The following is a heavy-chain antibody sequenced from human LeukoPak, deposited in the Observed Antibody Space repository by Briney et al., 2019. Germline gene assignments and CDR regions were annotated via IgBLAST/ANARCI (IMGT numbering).Heavy chain of an antibody. V-gene: IGHV4-61*02. J-gene: IGHJ5*02. CDR1: GGSISSGSYY. D-gene: IGHD6-13*01. CDR2: IYTSGST. CDR3: ARGHYSSSWYWFDP. Sequence: PSETLSLTCTVSGGSISSGSYYWSWIRQPAGKGLEWIGRIYTSGSTNYNPSLKSRVTISVDTSKNQFSLKLSSVTAADTAVYYCARGHYSSSWYWFDPWGQGTLVTVSS.